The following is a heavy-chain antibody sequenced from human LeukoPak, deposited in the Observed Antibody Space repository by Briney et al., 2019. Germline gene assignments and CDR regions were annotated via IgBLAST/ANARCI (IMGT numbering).Heavy chain of an antibody. CDR3: AKGDSGTYRSSHFDY. D-gene: IGHD1-26*01. CDR1: GFTFSSHG. J-gene: IGHJ4*02. V-gene: IGHV3-30*18. Sequence: GGSLRLSCAASGFTFSSHGMHWVRQAPGKGLEWVAVVSYDGSNKYYADSVKGRFTISRDSSKNTLYLQMNSLRAEDTAVYYCAKGDSGTYRSSHFDYWGQGTLVTVSS. CDR2: VSYDGSNK.